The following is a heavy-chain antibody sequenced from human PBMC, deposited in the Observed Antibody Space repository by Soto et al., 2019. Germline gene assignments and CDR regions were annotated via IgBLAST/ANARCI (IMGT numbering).Heavy chain of an antibody. CDR3: TTDSYSSITVVRFDY. Sequence: GGSLRLSCAASGFTFSSYWMSWVRQAPGKGLEWVANINQDGSEKYYVDSVKGRFTISRDNAKNSLDLQMNSLRAEDTAVYYCTTDSYSSITVVRFDYWGHGTLVTVSS. J-gene: IGHJ4*01. V-gene: IGHV3-7*05. CDR2: INQDGSEK. D-gene: IGHD2-2*01. CDR1: GFTFSSYW.